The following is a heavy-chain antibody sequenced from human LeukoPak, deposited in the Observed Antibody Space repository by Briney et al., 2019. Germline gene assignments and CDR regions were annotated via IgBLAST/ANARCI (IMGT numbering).Heavy chain of an antibody. D-gene: IGHD6-13*01. CDR3: ARGTRESRGIAAAGSPGRWCLRPYCEYYFDY. J-gene: IGHJ4*02. CDR1: GGSISSGGYY. V-gene: IGHV4-31*03. CDR2: IYYSGST. Sequence: SQTLSLTCTVSGGSISSGGYYWSWIRQHPGKGLEWIGYIYYSGSTYYNPSLKSRVTISVDTSKNQFSLKLSSVTAADTAVYYCARGTRESRGIAAAGSPGRWCLRPYCEYYFDYWGQGTLVTVSS.